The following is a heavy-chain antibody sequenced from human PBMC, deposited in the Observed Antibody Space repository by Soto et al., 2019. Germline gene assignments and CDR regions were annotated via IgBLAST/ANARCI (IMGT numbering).Heavy chain of an antibody. Sequence: PGVSLRLSCAASGFTHSSYWLHWVSQAQGKGLVWASRINSDGSSTSYADSVKGRFTISRDNAKSTLYLQMNSLRAEDTAVYYCARGNYGYWGYYYGMDVWGQGTTVTVSS. D-gene: IGHD5-18*01. CDR1: GFTHSSYW. J-gene: IGHJ6*02. CDR2: INSDGSST. CDR3: ARGNYGYWGYYYGMDV. V-gene: IGHV3-74*01.